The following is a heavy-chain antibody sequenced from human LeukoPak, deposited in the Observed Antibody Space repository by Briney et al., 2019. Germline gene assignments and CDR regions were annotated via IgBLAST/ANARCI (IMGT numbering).Heavy chain of an antibody. J-gene: IGHJ4*02. CDR3: ATISFYDTPYFVY. CDR1: GGSISSGGYS. CDR2: IYHSGRT. V-gene: IGHV4-30-2*01. D-gene: IGHD3-22*01. Sequence: SETLSLTCAVSGGSISSGGYSWSWIRQPPGKGLEWIGYIYHSGRTYYNPSLKSRVTISIDRSKNQFSLRLSSVTAADTAVYYCATISFYDTPYFVYWGQGTLVTVSS.